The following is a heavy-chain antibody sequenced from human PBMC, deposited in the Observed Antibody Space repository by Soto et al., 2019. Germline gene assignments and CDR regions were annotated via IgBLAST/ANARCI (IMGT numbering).Heavy chain of an antibody. J-gene: IGHJ4*02. Sequence: ESGGGLVQPGRSLRLSCAASGFTFDDYAIHWVRQAPGRGLEWVAGISWNGASIGYADSVKGRFTISRYNAKNSLHLQMNSLRSEDTALYYCANLPLYGSGFDCWGQGTLVTVSS. CDR3: ANLPLYGSGFDC. CDR1: GFTFDDYA. V-gene: IGHV3-9*01. CDR2: ISWNGASI. D-gene: IGHD3-10*01.